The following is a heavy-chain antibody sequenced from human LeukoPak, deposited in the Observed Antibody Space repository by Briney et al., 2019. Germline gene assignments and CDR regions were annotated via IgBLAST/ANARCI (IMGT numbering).Heavy chain of an antibody. D-gene: IGHD5-12*01. Sequence: GSLRLSCAASGFPFSGYWMHWVRQAPGKGLVWVSRIDDDGAGTTYADSVKGRFTISRDNAKNTLYLQMNSLRGEDTAVYYCARSASGYDAWGQGTLVTVSS. CDR2: IDDDGAGT. CDR3: ARSASGYDA. V-gene: IGHV3-74*01. J-gene: IGHJ5*02. CDR1: GFPFSGYW.